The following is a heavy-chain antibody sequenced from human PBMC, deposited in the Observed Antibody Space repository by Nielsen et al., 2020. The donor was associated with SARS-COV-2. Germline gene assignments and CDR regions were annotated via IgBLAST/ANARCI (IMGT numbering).Heavy chain of an antibody. J-gene: IGHJ5*02. V-gene: IGHV3-30*02. CDR1: GFSLTRNG. Sequence: GGSLRLSCAASGFSLTRNGMHWVRQSPGKGLEWVSFISFDGTTKYHADSVKGRFTISRDTSTNTLFLQMSSLRPEDTAIYYCAKDMLVSYSAFGWGVLESWGQGTLVTSPQ. CDR3: AKDMLVSYSAFGWGVLES. D-gene: IGHD3-16*01. CDR2: ISFDGTTK.